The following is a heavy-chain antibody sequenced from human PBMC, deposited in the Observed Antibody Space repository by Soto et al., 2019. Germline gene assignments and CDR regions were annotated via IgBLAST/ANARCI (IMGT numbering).Heavy chain of an antibody. CDR3: ARDGEDIVVVVAAQTDYYYYFYMDV. CDR1: GYTFTSYG. V-gene: IGHV1-18*01. Sequence: QVQLVQSGAEVKKPGASVKVSCKASGYTFTSYGISWVRQAPGQGLAWMGWISAYNGNTNYAQKLQCRVTMTTDTSTSTAYMELRSLRYDDTAVYYCARDGEDIVVVVAAQTDYYYYFYMDVWGKGTTVTVSS. D-gene: IGHD2-15*01. J-gene: IGHJ6*03. CDR2: ISAYNGNT.